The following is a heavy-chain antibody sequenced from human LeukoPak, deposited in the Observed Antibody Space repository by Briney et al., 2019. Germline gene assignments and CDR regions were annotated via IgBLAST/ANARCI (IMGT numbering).Heavy chain of an antibody. CDR1: GGTFSSYA. CDR3: ARELGAAKNHGMDV. CDR2: IIPIFGTA. V-gene: IGHV1-69*13. J-gene: IGHJ6*02. D-gene: IGHD1-26*01. Sequence: RASVTVSCKASGGTFSSYAISWVRQAPGQGLEWMGGIIPIFGTANYAQKFQGRVTITADESTSTAYMELSSLRSEDTAVYYCARELGAAKNHGMDVWGQGTTVTVSS.